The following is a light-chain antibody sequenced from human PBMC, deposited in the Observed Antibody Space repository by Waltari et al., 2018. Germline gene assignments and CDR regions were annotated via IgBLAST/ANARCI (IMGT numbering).Light chain of an antibody. CDR2: DAS. CDR3: QQRSNGPPT. J-gene: IGKJ2*01. V-gene: IGKV3-11*01. CDR1: QGVSSY. Sequence: IVLTQTPATLSLSPGERSTLPCRASQGVSSYLAWYQQKPSQAPTLLIYDASNRATGIPARFSGSGSEADFTLTISSLEPEDFAVYDCQQRSNGPPTFGQGTTLALK.